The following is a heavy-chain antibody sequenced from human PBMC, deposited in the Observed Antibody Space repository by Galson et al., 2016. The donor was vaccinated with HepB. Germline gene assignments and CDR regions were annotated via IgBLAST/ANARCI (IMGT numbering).Heavy chain of an antibody. Sequence: QSGAEVKKPGESVRISCQASGYSFTSYWISWVRLMPGKGLEWMGRIDPSDSYTNYNPSFQGHVTISADKSISAAYLQWSSLKASDTAMYYCARVSVLSAYYYYGMDVWGQGTTVTVSS. D-gene: IGHD5/OR15-5a*01. CDR1: GYSFTSYW. J-gene: IGHJ6*02. CDR2: IDPSDSYT. V-gene: IGHV5-10-1*01. CDR3: ARVSVLSAYYYYGMDV.